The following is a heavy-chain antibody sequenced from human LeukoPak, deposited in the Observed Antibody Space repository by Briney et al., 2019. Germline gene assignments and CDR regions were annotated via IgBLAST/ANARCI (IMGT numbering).Heavy chain of an antibody. CDR2: IYPGDSDT. Sequence: GESLKISCKGSGYSFTSYWIGWVRQMPEKGLEWMGIIYPGDSDTRYSPSFQGQVTISADKSISTAYLQWSSLKASDTAMYYCASHSEYYYDSSGYYQAFDYWGQGTLVTVSS. J-gene: IGHJ4*02. V-gene: IGHV5-51*01. CDR3: ASHSEYYYDSSGYYQAFDY. D-gene: IGHD3-22*01. CDR1: GYSFTSYW.